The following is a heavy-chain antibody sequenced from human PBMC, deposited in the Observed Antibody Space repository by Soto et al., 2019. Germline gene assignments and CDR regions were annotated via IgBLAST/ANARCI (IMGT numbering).Heavy chain of an antibody. J-gene: IGHJ4*02. CDR1: GGSFSGYY. V-gene: IGHV4-34*01. CDR2: INHSGST. D-gene: IGHD6-6*01. CDR3: ARVMVKQLVLVSYYFDY. Sequence: SETLSLTCAVYGGSFSGYYWSWIRQPPGKGLEWIGEINHSGSTNYNPSLKSRVTISVDTSKNQFSLKLSSVTAADTAVYYCARVMVKQLVLVSYYFDYWGQGTLVTVSS.